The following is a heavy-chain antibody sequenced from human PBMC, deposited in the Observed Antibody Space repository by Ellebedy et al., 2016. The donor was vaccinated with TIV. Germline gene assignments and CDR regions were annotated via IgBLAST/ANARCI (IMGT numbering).Heavy chain of an antibody. D-gene: IGHD3-10*01. CDR2: ISGSSRTI. CDR3: ARYGFGEYRSYFFDS. CDR1: GLSFSSYS. V-gene: IGHV3-48*02. Sequence: GGSLRLSCAASGLSFSSYSMDWVRQAPGKGLEWVSYISGSSRTIYYADSVKGRFTIFRDNAKNSLYLQMNILRDEDTAVYYCARYGFGEYRSYFFDSWGQGTLVTVSS. J-gene: IGHJ4*02.